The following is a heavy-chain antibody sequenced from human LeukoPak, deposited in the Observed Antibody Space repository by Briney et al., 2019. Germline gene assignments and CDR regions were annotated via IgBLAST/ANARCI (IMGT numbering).Heavy chain of an antibody. D-gene: IGHD3-16*01. Sequence: SETLSLTCTVSGGSINSGDYYWSWVRQPAGKGLEWIGRIYTSGNTNYNPPFKSRVTMSLDTSKNQFSLKLSSVTAADTAVYYCTRYDSRRLFDPWGQGTLVTVSS. CDR1: GGSINSGDYY. CDR2: IYTSGNT. V-gene: IGHV4-61*02. J-gene: IGHJ5*02. CDR3: TRYDSRRLFDP.